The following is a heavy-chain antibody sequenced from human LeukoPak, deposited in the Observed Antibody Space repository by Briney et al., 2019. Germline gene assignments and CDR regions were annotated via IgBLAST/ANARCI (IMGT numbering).Heavy chain of an antibody. CDR3: AKGLHSSGYYYSVNDAFDI. J-gene: IGHJ3*02. V-gene: IGHV3-23*01. CDR2: ISGSGGST. CDR1: GFTFSSYA. D-gene: IGHD3-22*01. Sequence: GGSLRLSCAASGFTFSSYAMSWVRQAPGKGLEWVSAISGSGGSTYYADSVKGRFTISRDNSKNTLYLQMNSLRAEDTAVYYCAKGLHSSGYYYSVNDAFDIWGQGTMVTVSS.